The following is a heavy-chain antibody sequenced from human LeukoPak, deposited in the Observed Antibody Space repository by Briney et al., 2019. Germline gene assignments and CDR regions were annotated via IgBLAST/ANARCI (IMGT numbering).Heavy chain of an antibody. J-gene: IGHJ4*02. V-gene: IGHV3-23*01. Sequence: GGSLRLSCAASGFTFSNFAMSWVRQAPGKGLEWVSAISAGGSNTYYANSAKGRFTVSRDNSKNTVFLQMNSLRAEDTAVYYCAKNSSGWYGFIDYWGQGTLVTVSS. CDR1: GFTFSNFA. D-gene: IGHD6-19*01. CDR3: AKNSSGWYGFIDY. CDR2: ISAGGSNT.